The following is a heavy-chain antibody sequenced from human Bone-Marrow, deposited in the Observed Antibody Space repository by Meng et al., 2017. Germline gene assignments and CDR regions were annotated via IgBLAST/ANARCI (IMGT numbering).Heavy chain of an antibody. CDR2: IKSKVDGGTT. D-gene: IGHD6-13*01. Sequence: QLWDSGEALATPGGSLVPSCVAAGGTFRNFWMTWVRQAPGKGLEWVGRIKSKVDGGTTDFAAPVKGRFSISRDDSKNTLYLQMNTLISEDTGVYFCATGAAAADHWGQGTLVTVSS. CDR1: GGTFRNFW. J-gene: IGHJ4*02. V-gene: IGHV3-15*02. CDR3: ATGAAAADH.